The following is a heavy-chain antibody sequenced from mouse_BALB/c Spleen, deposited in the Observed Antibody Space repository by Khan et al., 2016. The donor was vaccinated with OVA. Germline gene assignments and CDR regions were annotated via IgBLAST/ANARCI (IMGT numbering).Heavy chain of an antibody. J-gene: IGHJ2*01. CDR3: TTAYYRDYFDY. D-gene: IGHD2-14*01. Sequence: EVQLQESGAELGRPGSSVKLSCKTSGNTFTSYGIKWVKQRPGQGLEWIGYIYPGNGYTEYNEKFQGKAILTSDTSSSTAYMQLRSLTSEDSAIYCCTTAYYRDYFDYWGQGTTLTVSS. CDR1: GNTFTSYG. CDR2: IYPGNGYT. V-gene: IGHV1S134*01.